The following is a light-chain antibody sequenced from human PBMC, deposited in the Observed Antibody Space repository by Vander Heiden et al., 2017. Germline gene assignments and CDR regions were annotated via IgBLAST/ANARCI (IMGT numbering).Light chain of an antibody. J-gene: IGLJ2*01. V-gene: IGLV1-44*01. CDR1: SSHNGSNT. CDR3: AAWDDSLNGVV. CDR2: SNN. Sequence: QSVLPQPPSASGTHGQRVTISCSGSSSHNGSNTVNWYQPLPGTAPKLLIYSNNQRPSGVPDRFSGSKSGTSASLAISGLQSEDEADYYCAAWDDSLNGVVFGGGTKLTVL.